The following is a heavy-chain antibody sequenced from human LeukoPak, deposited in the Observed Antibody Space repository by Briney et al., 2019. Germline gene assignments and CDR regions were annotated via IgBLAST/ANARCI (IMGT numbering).Heavy chain of an antibody. J-gene: IGHJ4*02. CDR2: IYYSGST. V-gene: IGHV4-59*12. Sequence: KTSQTLSLTCTVSGGSISSYYWSWIRQPPGKGLEWIGYIYYSGSTNYNPSLKSRVTISVDTSKNQFSLKLSSVTAADTAVYYCARDSSGYDHFDYWGQGTLVTVPS. CDR1: GGSISSYY. CDR3: ARDSSGYDHFDY. D-gene: IGHD5-12*01.